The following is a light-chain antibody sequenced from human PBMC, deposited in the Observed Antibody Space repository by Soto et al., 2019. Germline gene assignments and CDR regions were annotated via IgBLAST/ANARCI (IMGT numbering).Light chain of an antibody. V-gene: IGLV2-14*01. Sequence: QSALTQPASVSRSPGQSITISCTGTSSDVGGYNYVSWYQQHPGKAPKLMIYEVSNRPSGVSNRFSGSKSGNTASLTISGLQGEDEADYYCSSYTSSSTLVFGGGTKLTVL. J-gene: IGLJ2*01. CDR1: SSDVGGYNY. CDR3: SSYTSSSTLV. CDR2: EVS.